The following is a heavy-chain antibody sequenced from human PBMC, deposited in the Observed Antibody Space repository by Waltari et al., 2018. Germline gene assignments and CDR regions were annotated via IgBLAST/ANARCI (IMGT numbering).Heavy chain of an antibody. V-gene: IGHV4-61*09. CDR1: GGSISSGSSY. D-gene: IGHD3-10*01. J-gene: IGHJ4*02. CDR2: IYTSGST. CDR3: ARGGFRELLAFY. Sequence: QVQLQESGPGLVKPSQTLSLTCTVSGGSISSGSSYWSCIRQSAGKGLEWIGYIYTSGSTNYNPSLKSRVTISVDTSKNQFSLKLSSVTAADTAVYYCARGGFRELLAFYWGQGTLVTVSS.